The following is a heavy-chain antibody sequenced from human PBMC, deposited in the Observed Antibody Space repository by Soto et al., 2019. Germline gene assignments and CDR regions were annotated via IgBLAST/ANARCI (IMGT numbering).Heavy chain of an antibody. Sequence: PSETLSLTCTVSGGSISSGGYYWSWIRQHPVKGLEWIGYIYYSGSTYYNPSLKSRVTISVDTSKNQFSLKLSSVTAADTAVYYCAKVSGSYYYGMDVWGQGTTVTVSS. CDR2: IYYSGST. D-gene: IGHD1-26*01. V-gene: IGHV4-31*03. CDR1: GGSISSGGYY. CDR3: AKVSGSYYYGMDV. J-gene: IGHJ6*02.